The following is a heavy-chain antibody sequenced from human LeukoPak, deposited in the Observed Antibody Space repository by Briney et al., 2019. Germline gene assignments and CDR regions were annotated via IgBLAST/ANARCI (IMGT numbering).Heavy chain of an antibody. J-gene: IGHJ4*02. Sequence: ASVKVSCKASGYTFTSYAMNWVRQAPGQGLEWVGWINTNTGNPTYAQGFTGRFVFSLDTSVSTAYLQISSLKAEATAVYYCATLPGGYCSGGICYDFDYWGQGTLVTVSS. CDR3: ATLPGGYCSGGICYDFDY. V-gene: IGHV7-4-1*02. CDR2: INTNTGNP. D-gene: IGHD2-15*01. CDR1: GYTFTSYA.